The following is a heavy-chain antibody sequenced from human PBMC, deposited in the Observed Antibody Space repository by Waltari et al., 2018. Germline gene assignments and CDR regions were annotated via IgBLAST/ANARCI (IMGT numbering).Heavy chain of an antibody. J-gene: IGHJ4*02. D-gene: IGHD6-19*01. V-gene: IGHV4-4*02. CDR1: RGSPSTINL. CDR2: IHRTGSS. CDR3: ATSSFVAVLDS. Sequence: QVQLQESGPGLVKPSGTLSLTCCVPRGSPSTINLWNWIRQAPGKGLEWLGEIHRTGSSNYNPSLKSRLTMSVDKSNSQVSMKLKSLTAADTAVYYCATSSFVAVLDSWGQGTLVTVSS.